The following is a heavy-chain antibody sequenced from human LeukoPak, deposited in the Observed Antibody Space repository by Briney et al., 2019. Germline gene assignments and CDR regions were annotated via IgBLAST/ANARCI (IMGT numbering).Heavy chain of an antibody. V-gene: IGHV3-7*03. CDR3: TRTVNSASDF. CDR2: INQNGGGK. CDR1: GFTFGDYW. J-gene: IGHJ4*02. Sequence: GGSLRLSCVASGFTFGDYWMRWVRQAPGKGLEWVSTINQNGGGKYYVDSVKGRFTISRDNAKTSLFLQMNSLRIDDTAMYYCTRTVNSASDFWGQGTLVTVSS. D-gene: IGHD4-23*01.